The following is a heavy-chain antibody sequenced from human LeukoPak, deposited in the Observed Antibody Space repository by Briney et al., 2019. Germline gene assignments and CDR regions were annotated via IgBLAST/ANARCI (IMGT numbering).Heavy chain of an antibody. Sequence: SETLSLTCTVSGGSISSSSYYWGWIRQPPGKGLEWIGSIYYSGSTNYNPSLKSRVTISVDTSKNQFSLKLSSVTAADTAVYYCARYHHYYDSTGPLGYYFDYWGQGTLVTVSS. D-gene: IGHD3-22*01. CDR1: GGSISSSSYY. CDR3: ARYHHYYDSTGPLGYYFDY. J-gene: IGHJ4*02. CDR2: IYYSGST. V-gene: IGHV4-39*07.